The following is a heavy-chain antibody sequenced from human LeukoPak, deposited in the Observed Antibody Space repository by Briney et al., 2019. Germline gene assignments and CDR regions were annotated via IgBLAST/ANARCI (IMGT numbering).Heavy chain of an antibody. CDR2: IYPGDSDA. J-gene: IGHJ4*02. CDR1: GYSFSNYW. V-gene: IGHV5-51*01. Sequence: GESLKISCKGSGYSFSNYWIAWVRQMPGKGLEWMGIIYPGDSDARYSPSFQGQVTISFDKSINTAFLQWSSLKASDSAIYYCARHWGTRMRAVHLPDYWGQGTLVTVSS. D-gene: IGHD3-16*01. CDR3: ARHWGTRMRAVHLPDY.